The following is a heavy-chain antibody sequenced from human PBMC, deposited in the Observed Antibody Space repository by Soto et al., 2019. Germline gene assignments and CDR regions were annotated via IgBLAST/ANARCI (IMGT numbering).Heavy chain of an antibody. V-gene: IGHV4-31*03. CDR1: GGSISSGGYY. Sequence: PSETLSLTCTVSGGSISSGGYYWSWIRQHPGKGLEWIGYIYYSGSTYYNPSLKSRVTISVDTSKNQFSLKLSSVTAADTAVYYCARMTYYDFGFGMDVWGQGTTVTVSS. CDR3: ARMTYYDFGFGMDV. D-gene: IGHD3-3*01. J-gene: IGHJ6*02. CDR2: IYYSGST.